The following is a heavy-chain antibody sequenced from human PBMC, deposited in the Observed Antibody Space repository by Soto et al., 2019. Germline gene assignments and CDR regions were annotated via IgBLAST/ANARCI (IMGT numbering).Heavy chain of an antibody. CDR1: GFTFTSYW. CDR3: VREKSRAATVTIPVWFDP. Sequence: LSLSCAAPGFTFTSYWMHWVRQAPGKGLVWVSRINIAGSRTSYGDSVKGRFTISRDNAKNTLSLQMNSLRVEDTAVYYCVREKSRAATVTIPVWFDPWGQGTLVTVSS. D-gene: IGHD6-13*01. CDR2: INIAGSRT. J-gene: IGHJ5*02. V-gene: IGHV3-74*01.